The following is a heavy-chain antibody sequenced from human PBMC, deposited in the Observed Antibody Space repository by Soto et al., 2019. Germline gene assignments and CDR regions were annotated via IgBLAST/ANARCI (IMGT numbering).Heavy chain of an antibody. Sequence: QVQLQQWGAGLLKPSETLSLTCAVYGGSFSGYYWNWIRQPPGKGLEWIGVISHTGNTNYNPSLKSRVTLSVDTSKKQFSLRLTSVTAADTAVYYCARDLQLPVDYWGQGTLVTVSS. J-gene: IGHJ4*02. V-gene: IGHV4-34*01. CDR2: ISHTGNT. CDR3: ARDLQLPVDY. D-gene: IGHD2-2*01. CDR1: GGSFSGYY.